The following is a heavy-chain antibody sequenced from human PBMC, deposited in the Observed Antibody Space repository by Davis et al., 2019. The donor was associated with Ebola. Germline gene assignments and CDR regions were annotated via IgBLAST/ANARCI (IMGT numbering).Heavy chain of an antibody. D-gene: IGHD3-22*01. Sequence: SETLSLTCTVSGGSTSSSSYYWGWIRHPPGKRLEWIGSIYYSGSTYYNPSLKSRVTISVDTSKNQFSLKLSSVTAADTAVYYCARGGLWRYDSSGYYSYWGQGTLVTVSS. CDR3: ARGGLWRYDSSGYYSY. CDR2: IYYSGST. V-gene: IGHV4-39*01. CDR1: GGSTSSSSYY. J-gene: IGHJ4*02.